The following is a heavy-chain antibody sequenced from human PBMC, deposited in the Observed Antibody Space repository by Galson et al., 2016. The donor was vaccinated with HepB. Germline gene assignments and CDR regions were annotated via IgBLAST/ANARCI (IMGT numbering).Heavy chain of an antibody. D-gene: IGHD2-21*01. CDR2: IDGVDDK. CDR3: ARGRSPLLWAMVV. V-gene: IGHV2-70*01. J-gene: IGHJ6*02. CDR1: GFSLNTSGMC. Sequence: PALVKPTQTLSLTCIFSGFSLNTSGMCMSWIRQPPGRALEWLALIDGVDDKYYSTSLKTRLTISKDTSKNQVVLTMTNMDPVDTATYYCARGRSPLLWAMVVWGQGTTVTVSS.